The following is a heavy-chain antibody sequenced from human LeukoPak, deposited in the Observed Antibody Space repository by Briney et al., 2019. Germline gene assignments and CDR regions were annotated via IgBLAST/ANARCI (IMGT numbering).Heavy chain of an antibody. CDR3: AKDRSYGSGNYEFDY. D-gene: IGHD3-10*01. V-gene: IGHV3-23*01. J-gene: IGHJ4*02. CDR2: ITASGGST. Sequence: GGSLRLSRAASGFSFSSYAMSWVRQAPGKGLEWLSGITASGGSTYYSDSVDGRFIISRDNSKNTLYLQMSSLGVDDTAVYYCAKDRSYGSGNYEFDYWGQGTLVTVSS. CDR1: GFSFSSYA.